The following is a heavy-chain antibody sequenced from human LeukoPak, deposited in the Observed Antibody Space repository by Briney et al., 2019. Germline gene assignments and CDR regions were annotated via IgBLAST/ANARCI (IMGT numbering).Heavy chain of an antibody. V-gene: IGHV3-48*01. CDR2: ISGGSSTI. Sequence: PGGSLRLSCAASGFTLSSYSMNWVRQAPGKGLEWVSYISGGSSTIYNADSVKGRFTISRDNAKNLLYLLMDTLRAEDTAVYYCARVGSSQWLDYWGQGTLVTVSS. J-gene: IGHJ4*02. CDR1: GFTLSSYS. D-gene: IGHD6-19*01. CDR3: ARVGSSQWLDY.